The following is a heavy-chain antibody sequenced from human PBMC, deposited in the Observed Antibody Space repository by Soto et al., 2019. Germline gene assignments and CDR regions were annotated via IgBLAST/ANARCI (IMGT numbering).Heavy chain of an antibody. CDR1: GFTFSNAW. CDR3: TTVFCETTPYCSSTSCYTYYFDY. Sequence: GGSLRLSCAASGFTFSNAWMSWVRQAPGKGLEWVGRIKSKTDGGTTDYAAPVKARFTISRYDSKNTQYMQMNSMKTEDTGVYYCTTVFCETTPYCSSTSCYTYYFDYWGQGTLVTVSS. J-gene: IGHJ4*02. V-gene: IGHV3-15*01. CDR2: IKSKTDGGTT. D-gene: IGHD2-2*02.